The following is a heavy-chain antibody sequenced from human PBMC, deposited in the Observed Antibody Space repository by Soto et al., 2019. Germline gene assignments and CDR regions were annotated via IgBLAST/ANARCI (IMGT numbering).Heavy chain of an antibody. CDR3: ARDSSLAEDGMDV. CDR1: GFTFSSYG. J-gene: IGHJ6*02. CDR2: IWYDGSNK. V-gene: IGHV3-33*01. D-gene: IGHD6-6*01. Sequence: QVQLVESGGGVVQPGRSLRLSCAASGFTFSSYGMHWVRQAPGKGLEWVAVIWYDGSNKYYADSVKGRFTISRDNSKNTLYLQMNSLRAEDTAVYYCARDSSLAEDGMDVWGQGTTVTVSS.